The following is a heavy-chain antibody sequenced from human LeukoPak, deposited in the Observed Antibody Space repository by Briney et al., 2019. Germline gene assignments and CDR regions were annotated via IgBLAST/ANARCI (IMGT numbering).Heavy chain of an antibody. CDR2: LSASDGSA. J-gene: IGHJ4*02. Sequence: GGSLRLSCSASGFSFSSYGMSWVRQAPGKGLEWVSGLSASDGSAYYADSVKGRFTVSRDNSKNMVFLQMNSLRAEDTAMYYCAKDDAYLQYADWGQGTLVTVSS. D-gene: IGHD5-24*01. V-gene: IGHV3-23*01. CDR3: AKDDAYLQYAD. CDR1: GFSFSSYG.